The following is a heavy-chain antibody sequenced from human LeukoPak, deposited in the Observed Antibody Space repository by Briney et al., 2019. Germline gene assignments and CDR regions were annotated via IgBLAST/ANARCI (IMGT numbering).Heavy chain of an antibody. D-gene: IGHD6-6*01. CDR1: GGSISSYY. CDR3: ARGIAASPRWFDP. CDR2: VYYSGRT. V-gene: IGHV4-59*01. Sequence: SETLSLTCTVSGGSISSYYWSWIRQPPGEGLEWLVYVYYSGRTTFNPSLKSRVTISVDTSKNQFSLKLSSVTAADTAVYYCARGIAASPRWFDPWGQGTLVTVSS. J-gene: IGHJ5*02.